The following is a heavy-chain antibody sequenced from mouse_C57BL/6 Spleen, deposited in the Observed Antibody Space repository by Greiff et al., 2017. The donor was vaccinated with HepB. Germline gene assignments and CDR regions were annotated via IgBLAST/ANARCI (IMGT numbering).Heavy chain of an antibody. CDR1: GYTFTDYN. J-gene: IGHJ4*01. CDR3: ARVAGTGAMDY. V-gene: IGHV1-18*01. CDR2: INPNNGGT. D-gene: IGHD4-1*01. Sequence: VQLKESGPELVKPGASVKIPCKASGYTFTDYNRDWVKQSHGKSLEWIGDINPNNGGTIYNQKFKGKATLTVDKSSSTAYMELRSLTSEDTAVYYCARVAGTGAMDYWGQGTSVTVSS.